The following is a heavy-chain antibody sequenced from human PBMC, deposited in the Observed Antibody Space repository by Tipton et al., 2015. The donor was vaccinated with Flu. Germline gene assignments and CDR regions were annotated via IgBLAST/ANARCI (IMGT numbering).Heavy chain of an antibody. J-gene: IGHJ5*02. Sequence: RSLRLSCAASGFTFSSYAMHWVRQTPGKGLEWVAVISYDGRNKYDTDSVKGRFTISRDNSKNTPYLQMNSLRAEDTAVYYCAKGLTMIVWDWFDPWGQGTLVTVSS. D-gene: IGHD3-22*01. CDR1: GFTFSSYA. CDR2: ISYDGRNK. CDR3: AKGLTMIVWDWFDP. V-gene: IGHV3-30*07.